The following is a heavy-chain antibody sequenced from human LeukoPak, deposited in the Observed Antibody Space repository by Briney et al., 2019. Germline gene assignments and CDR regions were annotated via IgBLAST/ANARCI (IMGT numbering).Heavy chain of an antibody. D-gene: IGHD2-8*02. CDR1: GYTHTSYG. V-gene: IGHV1-18*01. J-gene: IGHJ1*01. CDR2: ISAYNGNT. CDR3: ARDPQPLGYCTGGVCYPTEYFQH. Sequence: ASVKVSCKASGYTHTSYGISWVRQAPGQGLEWMGWISAYNGNTNYAQKRQGRVTMTTDTSTSTASMELRSLRSDDTAVYYCARDPQPLGYCTGGVCYPTEYFQHWGQGTLVTVSS.